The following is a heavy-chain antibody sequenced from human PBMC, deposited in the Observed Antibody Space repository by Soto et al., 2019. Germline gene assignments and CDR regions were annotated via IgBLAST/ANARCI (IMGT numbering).Heavy chain of an antibody. CDR1: TFTLSTYG. V-gene: IGHV3-30*03. CDR2: ISYDGNNK. Sequence: QVQLVESGGGVVPPGRSLRLSCAASTFTLSTYGMHWVRQAPGKGLEWVAVISYDGNNKYYADSVKGRFTISRDNSRNTLSLQMNSLTTEDTAVYYCARGAEYQVLSRDYFYGMDVWGQGIMVTVSS. D-gene: IGHD2-2*01. CDR3: ARGAEYQVLSRDYFYGMDV. J-gene: IGHJ6*02.